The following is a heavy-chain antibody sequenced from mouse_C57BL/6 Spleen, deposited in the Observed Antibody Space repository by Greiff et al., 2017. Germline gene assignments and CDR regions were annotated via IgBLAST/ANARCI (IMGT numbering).Heavy chain of an antibody. D-gene: IGHD2-12*01. J-gene: IGHJ1*03. CDR2: IDPSDSYT. Sequence: QVQLQQPGAELVMPGASVKLSCKASGFTFTSYWMHWVKQRPGQGLEWIGEIDPSDSYTNYNQKFKGKSTLTVDKSSSTAYMQLSSLTSEDSAVYYCARAGYYTHWYLEVWGTGTTVTVSS. V-gene: IGHV1-69*01. CDR3: ARAGYYTHWYLEV. CDR1: GFTFTSYW.